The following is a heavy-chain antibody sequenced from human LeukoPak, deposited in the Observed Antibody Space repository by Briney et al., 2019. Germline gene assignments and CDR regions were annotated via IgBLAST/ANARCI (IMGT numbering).Heavy chain of an antibody. CDR2: NYHSGST. CDR1: GYSISSGYY. V-gene: IGHV4-38-2*01. J-gene: IGHJ4*02. D-gene: IGHD1-26*01. CDR3: ARGTGIVGATFDY. Sequence: SETLSLTCAVSGYSISSGYYWGWIRQPPGKGLEWIGSNYHSGSTYYNPSLKSRVTISVDTSKNQFSLKLSSVTAADTAVYCCARGTGIVGATFDYWGQGTLVTVSS.